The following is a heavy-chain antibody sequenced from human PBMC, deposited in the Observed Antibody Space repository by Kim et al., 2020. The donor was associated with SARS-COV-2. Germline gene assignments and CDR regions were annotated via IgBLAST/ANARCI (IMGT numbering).Heavy chain of an antibody. Sequence: YADPVRGRFTYSRDNAKNSLYLHMKSLRAEDTALYFCARVNCTSASCYPDHWGHGTLVTVSS. CDR3: ARVNCTSASCYPDH. J-gene: IGHJ4*01. D-gene: IGHD2-2*01. V-gene: IGHV3-20*03.